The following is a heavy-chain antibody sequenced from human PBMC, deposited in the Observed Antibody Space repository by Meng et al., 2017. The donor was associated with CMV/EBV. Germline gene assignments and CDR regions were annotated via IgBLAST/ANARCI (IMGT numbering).Heavy chain of an antibody. Sequence: QGQLVQSGAEVKKPGPHLKVSCKASGYTFTSYYMHWVRQAPGEGLEWMGIINPSGGSTSYAQKFQGRVTMTRDTSTSTVYMELSSLRSEDTAVYYCALAEYSSSLFDYWGQGTLVTVSS. D-gene: IGHD6-13*01. CDR1: GYTFTSYY. CDR2: INPSGGST. V-gene: IGHV1-46*01. J-gene: IGHJ4*02. CDR3: ALAEYSSSLFDY.